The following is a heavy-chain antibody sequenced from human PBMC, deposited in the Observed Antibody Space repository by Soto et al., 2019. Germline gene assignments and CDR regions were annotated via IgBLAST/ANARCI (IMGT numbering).Heavy chain of an antibody. CDR2: ISGTSYYI. Sequence: PGGSLRLSCVASGFTFSSYSMNWVRQAPGKGLEWVSSISGTSYYIYYADSVKGRFTISRDNAKNSLYLQMNSLRAEDKAVYYCARDLTAYNWFDPWGQGTLVTVSS. V-gene: IGHV3-21*01. CDR3: ARDLTAYNWFDP. CDR1: GFTFSSYS. J-gene: IGHJ5*02.